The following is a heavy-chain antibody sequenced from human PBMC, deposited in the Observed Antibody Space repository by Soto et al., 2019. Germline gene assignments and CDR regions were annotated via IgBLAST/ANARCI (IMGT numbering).Heavy chain of an antibody. V-gene: IGHV3-23*01. Sequence: GGSLRLSCAASAFTFNNYAMSWVRQAPGKGLELVSGIGGSGRTSYYADSLKGRFTISRDNSNNTLFLQMNSLRAEDTALYYCAKSRYSDSSGDFYDYWGQGTLVTVSS. CDR2: IGGSGRTS. CDR1: AFTFNNYA. J-gene: IGHJ4*02. D-gene: IGHD3-22*01. CDR3: AKSRYSDSSGDFYDY.